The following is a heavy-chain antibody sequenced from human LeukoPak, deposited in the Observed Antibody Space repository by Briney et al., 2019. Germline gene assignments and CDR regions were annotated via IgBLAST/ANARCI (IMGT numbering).Heavy chain of an antibody. V-gene: IGHV3-53*01. J-gene: IGHJ4*02. CDR2: LYSGGNT. D-gene: IGHD1-26*01. CDR1: GFSVSSSY. Sequence: GGSLRLSCVASGFSVSSSYMNWVRQAPGKGLEWVSVLYSGGNTYYADSVEGRFTISRDNAKNSLYLQMNSLRAEDTAVYYCAGTNSGTYRRGYWGQGTLVTVSS. CDR3: AGTNSGTYRRGY.